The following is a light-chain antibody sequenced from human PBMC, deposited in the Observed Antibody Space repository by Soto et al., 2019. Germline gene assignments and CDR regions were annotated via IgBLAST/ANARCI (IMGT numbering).Light chain of an antibody. CDR1: QSVSSSY. V-gene: IGKV3D-20*02. CDR2: GAS. J-gene: IGKJ4*01. CDR3: QQRSNWLT. Sequence: EIVWPQSPGTLSWSPGERATLSCRASQSVSSSYLAWYQQKPGQAPRLLIYGASSRATGIPDRFSGSGSGTDFTLTISSLEPEDFAVYYCQQRSNWLTFGGGTKVDIK.